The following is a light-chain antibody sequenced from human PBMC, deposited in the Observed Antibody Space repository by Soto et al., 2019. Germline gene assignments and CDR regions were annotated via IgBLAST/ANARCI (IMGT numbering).Light chain of an antibody. CDR1: ESISSW. V-gene: IGKV1-5*03. J-gene: IGKJ2*01. CDR3: QQYNSFYT. Sequence: DIKMTQSPSTLSTSVGDRVTITCRVSESISSWLAWYQQKQGKAPKLLLYQASTLESGVPSRFSGSGSGTEFTLTVSSLQPDDFATYYCQQYNSFYTFGQGTKLEIK. CDR2: QAS.